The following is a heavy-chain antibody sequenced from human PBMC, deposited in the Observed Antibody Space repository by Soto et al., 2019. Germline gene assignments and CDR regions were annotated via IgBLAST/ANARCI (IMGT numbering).Heavy chain of an antibody. CDR2: IYYSGST. D-gene: IGHD6-19*01. CDR1: GGAIITYY. J-gene: IGHJ6*02. V-gene: IGHV4-59*01. Sequence: SETLSLTCTVSGGAIITYYCSCIRQPPLKGLEWIVYIYYSGSTSYNPSLKSRVTISVDTSKNQFSLKLRSVTAADTAVYYCASDRSSGWDQGYGMDVWGQGTTVTVSS. CDR3: ASDRSSGWDQGYGMDV.